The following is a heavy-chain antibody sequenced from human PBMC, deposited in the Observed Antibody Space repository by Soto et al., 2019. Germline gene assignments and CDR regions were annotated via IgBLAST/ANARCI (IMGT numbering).Heavy chain of an antibody. J-gene: IGHJ4*02. CDR1: GFIFSSYA. CDR2: ISGSGGST. Sequence: GGSLRLSCAASGFIFSSYAMSWVRQAPGKGLEWVSAISGSGGSTYYADSVKGRFTISRDNSKNTLYLQMNSLRAEDTAVYYWAKGGQWLVLGVHYWGQGTLVTVSS. V-gene: IGHV3-23*01. CDR3: AKGGQWLVLGVHY. D-gene: IGHD6-19*01.